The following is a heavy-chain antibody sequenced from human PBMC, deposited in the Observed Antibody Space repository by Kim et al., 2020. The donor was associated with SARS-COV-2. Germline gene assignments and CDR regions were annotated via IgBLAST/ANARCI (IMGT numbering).Heavy chain of an antibody. Sequence: GGSLRLSCAASGFTFSSYSMNWVRQAPGKGLEWVSSMSSTSDYIYYADSVKGRFAISRDNAKNSLYLQMNSLRAEDTAVYYCARIYSYVGYGMDVWGQGTTVTVSS. V-gene: IGHV3-21*01. CDR2: MSSTSDYI. D-gene: IGHD5-18*01. CDR1: GFTFSSYS. J-gene: IGHJ6*02. CDR3: ARIYSYVGYGMDV.